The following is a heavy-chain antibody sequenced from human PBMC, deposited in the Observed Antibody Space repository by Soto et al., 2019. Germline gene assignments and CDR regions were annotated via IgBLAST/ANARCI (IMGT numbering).Heavy chain of an antibody. J-gene: IGHJ3*02. CDR1: GGSISSSNW. CDR2: IYHSEST. Sequence: SETLSLTCAVSGGSISSSNWWSWVRQPPGKGLEWIGEIYHSESTNYNPSLKSRVTISVDKSTNQFSLKLSSVTAADTAVYYCARGTYYYDSSGYENAFEIWGQGRMVTVSS. D-gene: IGHD3-22*01. V-gene: IGHV4-4*02. CDR3: ARGTYYYDSSGYENAFEI.